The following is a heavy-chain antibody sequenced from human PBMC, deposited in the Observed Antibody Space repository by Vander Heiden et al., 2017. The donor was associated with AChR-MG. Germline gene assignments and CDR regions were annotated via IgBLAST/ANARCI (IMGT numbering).Heavy chain of an antibody. CDR2: ISGSGGST. D-gene: IGHD3-16*01. V-gene: IGHV3-23*01. CDR3: AKDPLTCGGPIYGMDV. Sequence: EVQLLESGGGLVQPGGSLRLSCAASGFTFSSYAMSWVRQAPGKGLEWVSAISGSGGSTYYADSVKGRFTISRDNSKNTRYLQMNSLRAEETAVYYCAKDPLTCGGPIYGMDVWGQGTTVTVSS. CDR1: GFTFSSYA. J-gene: IGHJ6*02.